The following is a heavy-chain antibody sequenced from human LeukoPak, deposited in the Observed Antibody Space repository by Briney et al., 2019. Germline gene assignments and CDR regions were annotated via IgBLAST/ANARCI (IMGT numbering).Heavy chain of an antibody. D-gene: IGHD3-3*01. CDR1: GGSISSYY. J-gene: IGHJ5*02. CDR3: ARVSGDYDFWSGYYQGNWFDP. Sequence: PSETLSLTCTASGGSISSYYWSWIRQPPGKGLEWIGYIYYSGSTNYNPSLKSRVTISVDTSKNQFSLKLSSETAADTAVYYCARVSGDYDFWSGYYQGNWFDPWGQGTLVTVSS. V-gene: IGHV4-59*01. CDR2: IYYSGST.